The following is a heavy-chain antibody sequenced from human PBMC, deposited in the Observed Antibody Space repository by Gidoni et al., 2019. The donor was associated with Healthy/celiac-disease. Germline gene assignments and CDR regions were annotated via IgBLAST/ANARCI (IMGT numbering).Heavy chain of an antibody. J-gene: IGHJ5*02. CDR2: IIPILGIA. D-gene: IGHD6-13*01. CDR1: GGTFSSYT. V-gene: IGHV1-69*02. CDR3: ARAPSSSRNWFDP. Sequence: QVQLVQSGAEVKKPGSSVKASCKASGGTFSSYTISWVRQAPGQGLEWMGRIIPILGIANYAQKFQGRVTITADKSTSTAYMELSSLRSEDTAVYYCARAPSSSRNWFDPWGQGTLVTVSS.